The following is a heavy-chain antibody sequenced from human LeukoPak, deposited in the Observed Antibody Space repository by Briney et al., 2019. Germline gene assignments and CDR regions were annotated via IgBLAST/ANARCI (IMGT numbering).Heavy chain of an antibody. CDR1: GFTFDDYA. D-gene: IGHD3-10*01. J-gene: IGHJ4*02. Sequence: GGSLRLSCAASGFTFDDYAMHWVRQAPGKGLEWVSGISWNSRKIGYADSVKGRFTISRDNAKNSLYLQMNSLRPEDTAFYYCAKDIDPFGESSDYWGQGTLVTVSS. CDR2: ISWNSRKI. CDR3: AKDIDPFGESSDY. V-gene: IGHV3-9*01.